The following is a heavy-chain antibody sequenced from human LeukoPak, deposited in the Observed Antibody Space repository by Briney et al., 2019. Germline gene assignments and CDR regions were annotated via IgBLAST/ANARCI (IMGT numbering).Heavy chain of an antibody. D-gene: IGHD2-2*01. V-gene: IGHV4-38-2*01. CDR1: GYSISSGYY. CDR2: IYHSGST. J-gene: IGHJ6*03. CDR3: ARHLPSSYYYYYMDV. Sequence: SETLSLTCAVSGYSISSGYYWGWIRQPPGKGLEWIGSIYHSGSTYYNPSLKSRVTISVDTSKNQFSLKLSSVTAADTAVYYCARHLPSSYYYYYMDVWGKGSTVTVSS.